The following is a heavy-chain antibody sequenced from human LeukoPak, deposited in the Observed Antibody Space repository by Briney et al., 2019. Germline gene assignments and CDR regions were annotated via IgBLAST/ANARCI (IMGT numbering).Heavy chain of an antibody. CDR3: ARCGVGVAAAAANC. CDR1: GFTLSSYW. J-gene: IGHJ4*02. Sequence: GGSLRLSCAASGFTLSSYWMSWVRQAPGKGLEWVANIKQDGSVIYYVDSVKGRFTISRDNAKNSLYLQMNSLRAEDTAVYYCARCGVGVAAAAANCWGQGTLLTVSS. CDR2: IKQDGSVI. V-gene: IGHV3-7*01. D-gene: IGHD6-13*01.